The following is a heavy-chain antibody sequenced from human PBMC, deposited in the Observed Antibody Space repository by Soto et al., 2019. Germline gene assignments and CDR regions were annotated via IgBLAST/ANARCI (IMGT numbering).Heavy chain of an antibody. Sequence: QVQLQESGPGLVKPSETLSLTCNVSGDSMSKYYWSWVRQPAGKGLGWIGRSWTSGRTNYNPSLRSRVTMSIDTSNKHFSLDLKSVTAADTAVYYCARTVRAAYYFDFWGQGVLVTVSS. V-gene: IGHV4-4*07. D-gene: IGHD4-17*01. CDR2: SWTSGRT. CDR3: ARTVRAAYYFDF. CDR1: GDSMSKYY. J-gene: IGHJ4*02.